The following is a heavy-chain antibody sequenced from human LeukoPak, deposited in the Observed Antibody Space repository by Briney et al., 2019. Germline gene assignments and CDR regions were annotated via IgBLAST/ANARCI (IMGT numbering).Heavy chain of an antibody. D-gene: IGHD6-19*01. Sequence: SETLSLTCTVSDGSISSGGYYWSWIRQHPGKGLEWIGYIYYSGSTYYNPSLKGRVSISVDTSKNQFSLKLSSVTAADTAVYYCARDHGYSSGWYGGPGYWGQGTLVTVSS. CDR2: IYYSGST. CDR1: DGSISSGGYY. CDR3: ARDHGYSSGWYGGPGY. V-gene: IGHV4-31*03. J-gene: IGHJ4*02.